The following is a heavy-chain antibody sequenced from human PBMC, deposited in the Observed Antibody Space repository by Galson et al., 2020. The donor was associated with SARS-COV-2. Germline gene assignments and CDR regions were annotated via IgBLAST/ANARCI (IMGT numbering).Heavy chain of an antibody. J-gene: IGHJ6*02. CDR3: AREGGIAVAGDYYYYCMDV. CDR2: IKQDGSEK. Sequence: GESLKISCAASGFTFSSYWMSWVRQAPGKGLEWVANIKQDGSEKYYVDSVKGRFTISRDNAKNSLYLQMNSLRAEDTAVYYCAREGGIAVAGDYYYYCMDVWGQGTTVTVSS. D-gene: IGHD6-19*01. CDR1: GFTFSSYW. V-gene: IGHV3-7*01.